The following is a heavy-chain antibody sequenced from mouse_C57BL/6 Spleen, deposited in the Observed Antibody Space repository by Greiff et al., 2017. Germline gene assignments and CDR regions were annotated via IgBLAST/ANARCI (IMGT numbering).Heavy chain of an antibody. V-gene: IGHV1-82*01. D-gene: IGHD3-1*01. CDR3: ARGGATDY. Sequence: VKLQESGPELVKPGASVKISCKASGYAFSSSWMNWVKQRPGKGLEWIGRIYPGDGDTNYNGTFKGKATLTADKSSSTAYMQLSSLTSEDSAVYFCARGGATDYWGQGTTLTVSS. CDR1: GYAFSSSW. J-gene: IGHJ2*01. CDR2: IYPGDGDT.